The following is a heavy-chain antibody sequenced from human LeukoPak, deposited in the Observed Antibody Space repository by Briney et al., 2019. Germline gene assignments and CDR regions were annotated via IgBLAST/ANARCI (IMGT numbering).Heavy chain of an antibody. CDR1: EYTFTGYY. CDR2: IDTNTGGT. Sequence: ASVKVSCKASEYTFTGYYMHWVRQAPGQGLEWMGRIDTNTGGTIYAQKFQGRVTMTRDTSVNTAYMDLSRLTSDDTAVYYCARDSRVSLDVWGKGTTVTVSS. J-gene: IGHJ6*04. V-gene: IGHV1-2*06. D-gene: IGHD6-13*01. CDR3: ARDSRVSLDV.